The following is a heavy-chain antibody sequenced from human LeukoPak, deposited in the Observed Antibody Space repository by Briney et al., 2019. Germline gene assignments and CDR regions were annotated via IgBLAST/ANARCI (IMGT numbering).Heavy chain of an antibody. D-gene: IGHD6-19*01. J-gene: IGHJ6*02. CDR3: ARVSPIAVAGSSYYYAMDV. V-gene: IGHV4-4*07. CDR1: GGSISNYY. CDR2: IYSSGTT. Sequence: PSETLSLTCNVSGGSISNYYWTWIRQPAGKGLEWIGRIYSSGTTTYNPSLKSRVAMSVDTSRNQFSLRLSSVTAADTAVYYCARVSPIAVAGSSYYYAMDVWGQGTTVTVPS.